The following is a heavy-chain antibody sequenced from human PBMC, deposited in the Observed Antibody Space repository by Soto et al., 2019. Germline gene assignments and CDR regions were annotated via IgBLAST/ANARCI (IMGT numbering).Heavy chain of an antibody. D-gene: IGHD5-18*01. CDR3: AKEGPMYSYGFDD. V-gene: IGHV3-9*01. Sequence: GGSLRLSCAASGFTFSSHAMTWVRQTPGKGLEWVSGISWNSAHIGYADSVKGRFTISRDNAKSSLYLQMNSLRAEDTALYFCAKEGPMYSYGFDDWGQGALVTVSS. CDR1: GFTFSSHA. J-gene: IGHJ4*02. CDR2: ISWNSAHI.